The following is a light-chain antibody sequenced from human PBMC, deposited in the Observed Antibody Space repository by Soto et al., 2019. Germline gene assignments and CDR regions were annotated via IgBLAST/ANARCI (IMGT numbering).Light chain of an antibody. J-gene: IGKJ1*01. CDR3: QQRSNWPPWT. CDR1: QSVSSY. CDR2: DAS. Sequence: IVLTQSPGTLSLSPGERATLSCRASQSVSSYLAWYQQKPGQAPRLLIYDASNRATGIPARFSGSGSGTDFTLTISSLEPEDFAVHYCQQRSNWPPWTFGQGTKVDIK. V-gene: IGKV3-11*01.